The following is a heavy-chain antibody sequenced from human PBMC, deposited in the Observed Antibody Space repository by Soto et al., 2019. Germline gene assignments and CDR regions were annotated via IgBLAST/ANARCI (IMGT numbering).Heavy chain of an antibody. CDR3: AKGGGDILTGYYFDY. J-gene: IGHJ4*02. D-gene: IGHD3-9*01. CDR1: GFTFSSYA. Sequence: GGSLRLSCAASGFTFSSYAMSWVRQAPGKGLEWVSAISGSGGRTYYADSVKGRFTISRDNSKNTLYLQMNSLRAEDAAVYYCAKGGGDILTGYYFDYWGQGTLVTVSS. V-gene: IGHV3-23*01. CDR2: ISGSGGRT.